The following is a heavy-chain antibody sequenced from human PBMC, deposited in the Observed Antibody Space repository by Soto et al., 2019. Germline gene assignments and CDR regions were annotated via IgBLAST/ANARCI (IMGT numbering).Heavy chain of an antibody. V-gene: IGHV3-48*04. CDR2: ISSSGSTI. CDR1: GFTFSSYA. CDR3: ARYISTGYCQDY. J-gene: IGHJ4*02. Sequence: GGSLRLSCAASGFTFSSYAMSWVRQAPGKGLEWVSYISSSGSTIYYADSVKGRFTISRDNAKNSLYLQMNSLRAEDTAVYYCARYISTGYCQDYWGQGTQVTVSS. D-gene: IGHD3-9*01.